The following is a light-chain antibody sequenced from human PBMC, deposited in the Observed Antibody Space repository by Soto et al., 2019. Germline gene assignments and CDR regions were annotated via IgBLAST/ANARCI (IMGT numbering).Light chain of an antibody. CDR3: TSYTSSSTVI. Sequence: QSALTQPASVSGSPGQSITISCTGTSSDVGGYNYVSWYQHHPGKAPKPIIYDVSNRPSGISNRFSGSKSGNTASLTISGLQAEDEADYYCTSYTSSSTVIFGGGTKLTVL. J-gene: IGLJ2*01. CDR2: DVS. V-gene: IGLV2-14*03. CDR1: SSDVGGYNY.